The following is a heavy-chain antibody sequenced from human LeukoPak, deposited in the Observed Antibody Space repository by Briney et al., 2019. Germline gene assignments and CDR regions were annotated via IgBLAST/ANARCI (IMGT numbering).Heavy chain of an antibody. CDR2: INHSGST. Sequence: PSETLSLTCAVYGGSFSGYYWSWIRQPPGKGLEWIGEINHSGSTNYNPSLKSRVTISVDTSKNQFSLKLSSVTAADTAVYYCARRGKFNYYYYYYMDVWGKGTTVTISS. CDR3: ARRGKFNYYYYYYMDV. J-gene: IGHJ6*03. V-gene: IGHV4-34*01. CDR1: GGSFSGYY. D-gene: IGHD3-16*01.